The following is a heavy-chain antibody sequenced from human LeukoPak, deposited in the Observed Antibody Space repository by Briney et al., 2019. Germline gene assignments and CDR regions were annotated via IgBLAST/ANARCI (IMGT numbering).Heavy chain of an antibody. D-gene: IGHD2-21*02. V-gene: IGHV3-30-3*01. CDR2: ISYDGSNK. CDR1: GFTFSSYA. J-gene: IGHJ6*02. Sequence: GRSLRLSCAASGFTFSSYAMHWVRQAPGKGLGWVAVISYDGSNKYYADSVKGRFTISRDNSKDTLYLQMNSLRAEDTAVYYCASLAPIVVVTAVRMDVWGQGTTVTVSS. CDR3: ASLAPIVVVTAVRMDV.